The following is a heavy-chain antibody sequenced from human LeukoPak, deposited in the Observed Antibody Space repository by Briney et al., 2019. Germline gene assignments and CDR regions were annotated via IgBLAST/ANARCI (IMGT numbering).Heavy chain of an antibody. CDR3: ATGGNWNHGRFDP. CDR1: GFTFRSAW. CDR2: IKSKTDGGTT. D-gene: IGHD1-14*01. Sequence: GGSLRLSCVASGFTFRSAWMSWVRQAPGKGLEWVGRIKSKTDGGTTDYAAPVKGRFTISRDDSKNMLYLQVNSLKTEDTAVYYCATGGNWNHGRFDPWGQGTLVTVFS. J-gene: IGHJ5*02. V-gene: IGHV3-15*01.